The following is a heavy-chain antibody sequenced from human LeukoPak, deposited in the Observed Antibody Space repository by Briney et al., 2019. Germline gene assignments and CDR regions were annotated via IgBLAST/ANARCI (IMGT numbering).Heavy chain of an antibody. V-gene: IGHV4-59*12. Sequence: SETLSLTCTVSGGSISSYYWSWIRQPPGKGLEWIGYIYYSGSTNYNPSLKSRVTISVDTSKNQFSLKLSSVTAADTAVYYCARERPSYYDILTGYYPRSLPYYFDYWGQGTLVTVSS. D-gene: IGHD3-9*01. J-gene: IGHJ4*02. CDR1: GGSISSYY. CDR2: IYYSGST. CDR3: ARERPSYYDILTGYYPRSLPYYFDY.